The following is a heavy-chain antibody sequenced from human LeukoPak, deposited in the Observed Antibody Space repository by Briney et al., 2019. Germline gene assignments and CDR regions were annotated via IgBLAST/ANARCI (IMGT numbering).Heavy chain of an antibody. D-gene: IGHD2-2*02. V-gene: IGHV4-39*01. CDR1: GGSISSSSYY. CDR2: IYYSGST. Sequence: SETLSLTCTVSGGSISSSSYYWGWIRQPPGKGLEWIGSIYYSGSTYYNPSLKSRVTISVDPSKNQFSLKLSSVTAADTAVYYCAVGYCSSTSCYTDDYWGQGTLVTVSS. J-gene: IGHJ4*02. CDR3: AVGYCSSTSCYTDDY.